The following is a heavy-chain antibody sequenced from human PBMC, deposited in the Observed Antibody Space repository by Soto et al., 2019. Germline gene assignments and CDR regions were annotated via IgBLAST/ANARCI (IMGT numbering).Heavy chain of an antibody. CDR2: INNDGSST. J-gene: IGHJ4*02. V-gene: IGHV3-74*01. Sequence: EMQLVESGGGLVQPGGSLRLSCAASGFTFSSYWMHWVRKDPGKGLVWVSRINNDGSSTKYADSVQGRVTISRDNAKNTRYLQMSSLRAEDTGVYYCARGSPRGYSFGYMDQWGQGTLVTVSS. CDR1: GFTFSSYW. CDR3: ARGSPRGYSFGYMDQ. D-gene: IGHD5-18*01.